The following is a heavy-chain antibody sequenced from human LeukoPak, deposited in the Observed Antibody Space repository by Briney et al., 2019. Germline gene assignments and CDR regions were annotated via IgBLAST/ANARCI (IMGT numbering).Heavy chain of an antibody. CDR2: IYSGGST. J-gene: IGHJ4*02. V-gene: IGHV3-66*01. D-gene: IGHD4/OR15-4a*01. CDR3: ARTRMSANTWYYFDY. Sequence: GGSLRLSCAASGFTVSSYYMTWVRQAPGKGLEWVSVIYSGGSTYYADSVKGRVAISRDNSKNTVFLQMNSVRAEDTAAYCCARTRMSANTWYYFDYWGQGTLVTVSS. CDR1: GFTVSSYY.